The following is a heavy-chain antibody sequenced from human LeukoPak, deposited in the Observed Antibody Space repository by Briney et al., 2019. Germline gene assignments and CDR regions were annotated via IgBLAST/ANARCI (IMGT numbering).Heavy chain of an antibody. D-gene: IGHD2-15*01. J-gene: IGHJ6*03. V-gene: IGHV4-4*07. Sequence: SETLSLTCTVSGGSISSYYWSWIRQPAGKGLEWIGRIYTSGSTNYNPSLKSRVTMSVDTSKNQFSLKLSSVTAADTAVYYCARGVVAATPYYYYYYMDVWGKGTTVTISS. CDR1: GGSISSYY. CDR2: IYTSGST. CDR3: ARGVVAATPYYYYYYMDV.